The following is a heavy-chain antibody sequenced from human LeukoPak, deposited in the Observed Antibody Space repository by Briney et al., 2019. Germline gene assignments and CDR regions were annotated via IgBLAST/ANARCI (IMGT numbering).Heavy chain of an antibody. CDR3: ARGRGGYGYRRYFDY. D-gene: IGHD5-18*01. Sequence: SETLSLTCAVYGGSFSGYYWSWIRQPPGKGLEWIGEINHSGFANYNPSLKSRLTISVDTSKNQFSLKLSSVAAADTAVYYCARGRGGYGYRRYFDYWGQGTLVTVSS. V-gene: IGHV4-34*01. CDR2: INHSGFA. J-gene: IGHJ4*02. CDR1: GGSFSGYY.